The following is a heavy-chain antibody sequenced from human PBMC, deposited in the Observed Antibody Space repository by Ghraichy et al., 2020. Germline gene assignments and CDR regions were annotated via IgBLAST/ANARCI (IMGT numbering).Heavy chain of an antibody. CDR1: GFIFTNHA. D-gene: IGHD6-13*01. CDR3: AKEGGSSWYEEN. V-gene: IGHV3-23*01. CDR2: VTGSGAGT. J-gene: IGHJ4*02. Sequence: GGSLRLSCEASGFIFTNHAMTWVRQAPGKGLDWVATVTGSGAGTYYADSVRGRCSISRDNSKNTAYLRLSSLTAEDTALYYCAKEGGSSWYEENWGQGTPVTV.